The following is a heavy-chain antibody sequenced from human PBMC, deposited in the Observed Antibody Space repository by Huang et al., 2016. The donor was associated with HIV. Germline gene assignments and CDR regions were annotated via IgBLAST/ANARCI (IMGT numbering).Heavy chain of an antibody. CDR1: GYTLTELS. D-gene: IGHD2-21*01. CDR2: FAPEHGET. V-gene: IGHV1-24*01. CDR3: ATGFDTYYDI. J-gene: IGHJ3*02. Sequence: QVQLVQSGAEVKKPGASVKVSCKVSGYTLTELSIHWVRQAPGKGLEWKGGFAPEHGETNYGQNFQGRVNMTEDTATDTAYMELNSLRSEDTAVYYCATGFDTYYDIWGQGTMVIASS.